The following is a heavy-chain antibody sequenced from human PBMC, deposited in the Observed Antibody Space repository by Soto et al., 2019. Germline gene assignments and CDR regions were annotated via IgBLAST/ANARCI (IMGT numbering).Heavy chain of an antibody. CDR3: SRVGVTQGFDY. CDR1: GGSISSGGYY. CDR2: IYYSGST. Sequence: KPSETLSLTCTVSGGSISSGGYYWSWIRQHPGKGLEWIGYIYYSGSTYYNPSLKSRVTISVDTSKNQFSLKLSSVTAADTAVYYCSRVGVTQGFDYWGQGTLVTVSS. V-gene: IGHV4-31*03. J-gene: IGHJ4*02. D-gene: IGHD2-8*01.